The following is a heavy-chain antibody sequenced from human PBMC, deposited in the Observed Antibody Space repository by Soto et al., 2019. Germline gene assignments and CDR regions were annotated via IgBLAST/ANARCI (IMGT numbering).Heavy chain of an antibody. CDR1: GGSFSGYY. J-gene: IGHJ4*02. CDR2: INHSGST. Sequence: SETLSLTCAVYGGSFSGYYWSWIRQPPGKGLEWIGEINHSGSTNYNPSLKSRVTISVDTSKNQYSLKLSSVTAADTAVYYCAADFLAGIAVAGTRSWYFDYWGQGTLVTVSS. CDR3: AADFLAGIAVAGTRSWYFDY. V-gene: IGHV4-34*01. D-gene: IGHD6-19*01.